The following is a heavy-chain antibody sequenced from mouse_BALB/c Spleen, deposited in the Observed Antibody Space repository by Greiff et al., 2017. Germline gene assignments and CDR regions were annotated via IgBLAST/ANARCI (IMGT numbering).Heavy chain of an antibody. D-gene: IGHD2-4*01. CDR3: ARDREITARDYYFDY. V-gene: IGHV5-4*02. CDR2: ISDGGSYT. J-gene: IGHJ2*01. Sequence: EVQLVESGGGLVKPGGSLKLSCAASGFTFSDYYMYWVRQTPEKRLEWVATISDGGSYTYYPDSVKGRFTISRDNAKNNLYLQMSSLKSEDTAMYNWARDREITARDYYFDYRGQGTTLTVSS. CDR1: GFTFSDYY.